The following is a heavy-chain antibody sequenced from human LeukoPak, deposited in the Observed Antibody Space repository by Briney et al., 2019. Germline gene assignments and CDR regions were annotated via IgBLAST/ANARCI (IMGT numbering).Heavy chain of an antibody. V-gene: IGHV3-30*19. CDR2: ISYDGSNK. D-gene: IGHD5-18*01. CDR3: ARDLRPGGYSYGFWGDYFDY. Sequence: GGSLRLSCAASGFTFSSYGMHWVRQAPGKGLEWVAVISYDGSNKYYADSVKGRFTISRDNSKNTLYLQMNSLRAEDTAVYYCARDLRPGGYSYGFWGDYFDYWGQGTLVTVSS. J-gene: IGHJ4*02. CDR1: GFTFSSYG.